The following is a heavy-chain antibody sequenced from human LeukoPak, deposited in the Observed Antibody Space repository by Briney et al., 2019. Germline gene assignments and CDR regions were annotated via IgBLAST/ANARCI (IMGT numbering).Heavy chain of an antibody. V-gene: IGHV4-59*12. CDR2: IYYSGST. CDR3: ARGRGIVVVPAANISDP. CDR1: GGSISSYY. Sequence: PSETLSLTCTVSGGSISSYYWSWIRQPPGKGLEWIGYIYYSGSTNYNPSLKSRVTISVDTSKNQFSLKLSSVTAADTAVYYCARGRGIVVVPAANISDPWGQGTLVTVSS. D-gene: IGHD2-2*01. J-gene: IGHJ5*02.